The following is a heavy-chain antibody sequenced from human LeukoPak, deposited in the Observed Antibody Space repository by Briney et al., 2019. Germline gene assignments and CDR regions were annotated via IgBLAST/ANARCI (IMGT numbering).Heavy chain of an antibody. D-gene: IGHD3-16*01. V-gene: IGHV3-53*01. CDR2: IYSGGST. Sequence: GGSLRLSCAASGFTFSSSSMNWVRQAPGKGLEWVSVIYSGGSTYYADSVKGRFTISRDNSKNTLYLQMNSLRAEDTAVYFCARGGGLDVWGQGATVTVSS. CDR3: ARGGGLDV. J-gene: IGHJ6*02. CDR1: GFTFSSSS.